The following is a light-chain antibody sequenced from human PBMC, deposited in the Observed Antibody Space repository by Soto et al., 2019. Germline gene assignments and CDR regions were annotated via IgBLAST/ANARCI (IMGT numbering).Light chain of an antibody. CDR1: QSVSSSY. J-gene: IGKJ1*01. CDR3: QQYGSSSWT. V-gene: IGKV3-20*01. Sequence: EIVLTQSPGTLSLSPGERATLSCRASQSVSSSYLAWYQQKPGQAPRLILYGASSRATGIPDRFSGSGSGTDLTLTNSRLEPEDFAVYYCQQYGSSSWTFGLGTKVELK. CDR2: GAS.